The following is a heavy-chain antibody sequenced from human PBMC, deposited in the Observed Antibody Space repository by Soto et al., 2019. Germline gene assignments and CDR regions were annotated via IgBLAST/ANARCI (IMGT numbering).Heavy chain of an antibody. CDR1: GYSFTSYW. CDR3: ARRYYDILTGYYDAFDI. J-gene: IGHJ3*02. Sequence: GESLKISCKGSGYSFTSYWIGWVRQMPGKGLEWMGIIYPGDSDTRYSPSFQGQVTISADKSISTAYLQWSSLKASDTAMYYCARRYYDILTGYYDAFDIWGQGTRVTVSS. V-gene: IGHV5-51*01. D-gene: IGHD3-9*01. CDR2: IYPGDSDT.